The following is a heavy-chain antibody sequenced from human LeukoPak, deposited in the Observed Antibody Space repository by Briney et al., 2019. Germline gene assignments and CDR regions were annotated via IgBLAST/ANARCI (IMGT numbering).Heavy chain of an antibody. CDR3: AKDSLSPVTGRIPSHFDS. J-gene: IGHJ4*02. D-gene: IGHD6-19*01. Sequence: QAGGSQRLSCVASGFTFDDCAMHWVRQAPGKGLEWVSSINWNGDTVAYADSVKGQFTISRDNAKNSLYLQMNSLRVEDTALYYCAKDSLSPVTGRIPSHFDSWGQGTLVTVSS. CDR2: INWNGDTV. CDR1: GFTFDDCA. V-gene: IGHV3-9*01.